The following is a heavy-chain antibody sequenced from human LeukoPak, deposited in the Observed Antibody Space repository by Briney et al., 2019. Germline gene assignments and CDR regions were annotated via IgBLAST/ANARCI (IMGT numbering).Heavy chain of an antibody. CDR1: GFSVRDNY. D-gene: IGHD3-10*01. Sequence: GGSLRLSCAVSGFSVRDNYLNWVRQTPGGGLECVSVLYSGGAAYYADSVKGRFTISRDTSKNTLSLQMNSLRVEDTALYYCARGTFSPQGSYYGHWGQGTRATVSS. CDR2: LYSGGAA. CDR3: ARGTFSPQGSYYGH. V-gene: IGHV3-53*01. J-gene: IGHJ4*02.